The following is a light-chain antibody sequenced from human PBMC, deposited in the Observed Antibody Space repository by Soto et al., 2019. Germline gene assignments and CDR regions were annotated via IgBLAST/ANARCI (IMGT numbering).Light chain of an antibody. V-gene: IGLV2-8*01. CDR3: SSQAGSNKIVV. J-gene: IGLJ2*01. CDR2: ELS. Sequence: QSALTQPPSSSGSPGQSVTISCTGTSSDIGGYNYVSWYQQHPGKAPKLMIYELSKRPSGVPDRFSGSKSGNTASLTVSGLQAEDEADYYCSSQAGSNKIVVFGGGTKLTVL. CDR1: SSDIGGYNY.